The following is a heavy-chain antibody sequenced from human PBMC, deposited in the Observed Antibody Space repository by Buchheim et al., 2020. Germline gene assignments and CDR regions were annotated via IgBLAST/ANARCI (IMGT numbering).Heavy chain of an antibody. Sequence: EVQLVESGGGLVQPGGSLRLSCAASGFTFNTYWMHWVRQAPGKGPVWVSRINFDGSVTTYADSLWGRAAISRDNAKNTLYLQMSSLRGEDTAVYYCARFGDYGNWFDPWGQGT. J-gene: IGHJ5*02. CDR1: GFTFNTYW. D-gene: IGHD4-17*01. V-gene: IGHV3-74*03. CDR3: ARFGDYGNWFDP. CDR2: INFDGSVT.